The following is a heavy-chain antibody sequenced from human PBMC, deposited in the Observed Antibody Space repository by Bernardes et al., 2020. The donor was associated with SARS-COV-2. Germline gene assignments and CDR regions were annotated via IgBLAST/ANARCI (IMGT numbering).Heavy chain of an antibody. CDR1: GFTFRSFW. CDR3: ARDMRRQYVDYFYGLDV. CDR2: MSDDGSSR. Sequence: GGSLRRSCVASGFTFRSFWMNWVRLVPGKGPVWVSRMSDDGSSRVYADSVRGRFTVSRDNAKNTLYLEMNRLRVEDTGVYYCARDMRRQYVDYFYGLDVWGQGTTVTVSS. D-gene: IGHD3-10*02. J-gene: IGHJ6*02. V-gene: IGHV3-74*01.